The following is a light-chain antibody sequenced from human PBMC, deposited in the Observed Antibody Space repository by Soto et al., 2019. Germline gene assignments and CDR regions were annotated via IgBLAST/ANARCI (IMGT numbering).Light chain of an antibody. Sequence: EIVLTQSPGTLSLSPGERATLSCRASQSVSSSYLAWYQQKPGQAPRLLIYGAYSSATGIPDRFSGSASGRDFTRTISRLEPEDFAVYYCQQYGSSSTFGQGTRLEIK. CDR1: QSVSSSY. CDR3: QQYGSSST. J-gene: IGKJ5*01. V-gene: IGKV3-20*01. CDR2: GAY.